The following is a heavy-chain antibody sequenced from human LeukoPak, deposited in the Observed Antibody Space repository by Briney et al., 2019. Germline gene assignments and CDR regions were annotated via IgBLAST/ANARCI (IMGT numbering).Heavy chain of an antibody. V-gene: IGHV3-21*01. J-gene: IGHJ6*02. CDR2: ISSSSTYI. CDR1: GFTFNNAW. Sequence: SGGSLRLSSAASGFTFNNAWMSWVRQGPGQGLEWVSSISSSSTYIYYADSVKGRFTISRDNAKNSLYLQMNSLRAEDTAVYYCARDLYCSSASCYRAYYYGMDVWGQGTTVTVSS. D-gene: IGHD2-2*02. CDR3: ARDLYCSSASCYRAYYYGMDV.